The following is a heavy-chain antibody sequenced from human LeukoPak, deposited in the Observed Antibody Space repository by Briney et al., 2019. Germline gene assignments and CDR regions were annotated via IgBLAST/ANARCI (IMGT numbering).Heavy chain of an antibody. D-gene: IGHD2-15*01. CDR3: AKGVEDSGIYYYYYMDV. V-gene: IGHV3-23*01. CDR1: GFTFSSYTFSTYA. CDR2: VSGSGVST. Sequence: GGSLRLSCAASGFTFSSYTFSTYAMSWVRRAPGKGLEWVSAVSGSGVSTYYADSVKGRFTISRGNSKNALYLQMNGLRAEDTAVYYCAKGVEDSGIYYYYYMDVWGKGTTVTVSS. J-gene: IGHJ6*03.